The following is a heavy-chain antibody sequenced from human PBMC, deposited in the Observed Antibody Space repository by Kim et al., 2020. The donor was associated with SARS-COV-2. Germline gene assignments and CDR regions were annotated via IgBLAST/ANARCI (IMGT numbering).Heavy chain of an antibody. D-gene: IGHD1-26*01. CDR1: GFSLSTSGVG. V-gene: IGHV2-5*02. CDR3: AHRNKVGATSGTYFDY. J-gene: IGHJ4*02. CDR2: IYWDDDK. Sequence: SGPTLVNPTQTLTLTCTFSGFSLSTSGVGVGWIRQPPGKALEWLALIYWDDDKRYSPSLKSRLTITKDTSKNQVVLTMTNMDPVDTATYYCAHRNKVGATSGTYFDYWGQGTLVTVSS.